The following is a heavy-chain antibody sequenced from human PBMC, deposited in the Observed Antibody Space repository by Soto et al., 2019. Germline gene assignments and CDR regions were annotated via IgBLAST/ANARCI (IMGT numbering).Heavy chain of an antibody. CDR2: IIPIFGTA. Sequence: SGQLSFQASGGTFLSYAISWVRQAPGQGLEWMGGIIPIFGTANYAQKFQGRVTITADESTSTAYMELSSLRSEDTAVYYCARLYSGYDYPDYWGQGTLVTVSS. CDR1: GGTFLSYA. D-gene: IGHD5-12*01. V-gene: IGHV1-69*13. J-gene: IGHJ4*02. CDR3: ARLYSGYDYPDY.